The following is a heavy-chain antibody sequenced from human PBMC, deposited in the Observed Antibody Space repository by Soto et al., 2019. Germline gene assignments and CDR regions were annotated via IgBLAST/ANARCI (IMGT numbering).Heavy chain of an antibody. Sequence: QLVEAGGGLVQPGGSLRLSCTVSGFSFDSYWMHWVRQAPGKGPVWVSRIDYDGTTTNYADFVKGRFTISRDNAKNTLYLQMTSLRSEDTAVYYCTRGPRASSGGTGAYWGQGTLVTVSS. CDR2: IDYDGTTT. D-gene: IGHD2-2*01. CDR1: GFSFDSYW. CDR3: TRGPRASSGGTGAY. J-gene: IGHJ4*02. V-gene: IGHV3-74*01.